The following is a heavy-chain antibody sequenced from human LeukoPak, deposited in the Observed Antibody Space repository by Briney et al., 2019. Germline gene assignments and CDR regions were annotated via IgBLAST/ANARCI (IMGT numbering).Heavy chain of an antibody. D-gene: IGHD3-3*01. V-gene: IGHV3-30*02. Sequence: PGGSLRLSCADSDFSLSYPGMYSVRQAPGKGLEWVAYLRYVGTVKYYAESVKGRFTISRDNSKNTLYLQMNSLRDEDTAVYYCARVFGVAGIDFWGQGTLVTVSS. CDR1: DFSLSYPG. CDR2: LRYVGTVK. CDR3: ARVFGVAGIDF. J-gene: IGHJ4*02.